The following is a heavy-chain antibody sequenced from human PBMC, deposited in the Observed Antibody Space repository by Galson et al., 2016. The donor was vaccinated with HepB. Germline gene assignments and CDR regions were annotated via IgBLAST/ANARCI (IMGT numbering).Heavy chain of an antibody. V-gene: IGHV4-39*01. CDR3: ARTLKFRDDYSKNYYYHGMDV. D-gene: IGHD4-11*01. CDR2: IYYSGST. Sequence: SETLSLTCTVSGGPISSSSYYWGWIRQPPGRGLEWIGNIYYSGSTYYKPSLKNRDTISADTSKNQFSLKLSSVTAADTAIYYCARTLKFRDDYSKNYYYHGMDVWGKGTTVTVSS. CDR1: GGPISSSSYY. J-gene: IGHJ6*04.